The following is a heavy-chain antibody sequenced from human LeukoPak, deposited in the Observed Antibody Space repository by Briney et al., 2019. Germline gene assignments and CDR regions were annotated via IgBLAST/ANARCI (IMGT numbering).Heavy chain of an antibody. D-gene: IGHD2-2*01. V-gene: IGHV4-34*01. CDR3: ARASKWVPAAHNWFDP. CDR1: GGSFSGYY. Sequence: CXVYGGSFSGYYWSWIRQPPGKGLEWIGEINHSGSTNYNPSLKSRVTISVDTSKNQFSLKLSSVTAADTAVYYCARASKWVPAAHNWFDPWGQGTLVTVSS. CDR2: INHSGST. J-gene: IGHJ5*02.